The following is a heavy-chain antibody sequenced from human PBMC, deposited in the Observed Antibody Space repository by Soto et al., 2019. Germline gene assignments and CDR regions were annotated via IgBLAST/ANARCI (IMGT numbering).Heavy chain of an antibody. J-gene: IGHJ6*02. Sequence: ASVKVSCKASGYTFTGYYMHWVRQAPGQGLEWMGWINPNSGGTNYAQKFQGWVTMTRDTSISTAYMELSRLRSDDTAVYYCARARITMVRGEYYGMDVWGQGTKVTVYS. V-gene: IGHV1-2*04. CDR3: ARARITMVRGEYYGMDV. CDR1: GYTFTGYY. D-gene: IGHD3-10*01. CDR2: INPNSGGT.